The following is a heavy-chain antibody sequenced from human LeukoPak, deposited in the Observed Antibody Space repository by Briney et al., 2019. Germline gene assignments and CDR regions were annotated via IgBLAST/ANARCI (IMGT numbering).Heavy chain of an antibody. CDR2: ISAYNGNT. CDR1: GYTFTSYG. V-gene: IGHV1-18*01. D-gene: IGHD6-19*01. J-gene: IGHJ4*02. Sequence: ASVKVSCKASGYTFTSYGISWVRRAPGQGLEWMGWISAYNGNTNYAQKLQGRVTMTTDTSTSTAYMELRSLRSDDTAVYYCARLIYPLYSSGSFDYWGQGTLVTVSS. CDR3: ARLIYPLYSSGSFDY.